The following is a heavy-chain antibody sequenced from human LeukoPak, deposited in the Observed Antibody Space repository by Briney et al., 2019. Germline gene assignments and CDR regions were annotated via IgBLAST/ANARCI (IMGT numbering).Heavy chain of an antibody. Sequence: GGSLRLSCAASVFTFSSYAMSWVRQAPGKGLEWVSAISGSGGSTYYADSVKGRFTISRDNSKNTLYLQMNSLRAEDTAVYYCAKGTEYSSSSVYFDYWGQGTLVTVSS. V-gene: IGHV3-23*01. J-gene: IGHJ4*02. CDR2: ISGSGGST. CDR1: VFTFSSYA. CDR3: AKGTEYSSSSVYFDY. D-gene: IGHD6-6*01.